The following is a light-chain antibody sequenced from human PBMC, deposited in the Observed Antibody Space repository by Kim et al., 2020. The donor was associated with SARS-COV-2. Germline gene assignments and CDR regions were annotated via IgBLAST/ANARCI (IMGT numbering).Light chain of an antibody. Sequence: SVFPGEKATLSCRASQSVSTNVAWYQQKPGQAPRLLMYGTSTRATGIPGRFSGSGSGTEFTLTISSLQSEVFAVYYCQQYNNFRTFGQGTKVDIK. CDR3: QQYNNFRT. V-gene: IGKV3-15*01. CDR2: GTS. J-gene: IGKJ1*01. CDR1: QSVSTN.